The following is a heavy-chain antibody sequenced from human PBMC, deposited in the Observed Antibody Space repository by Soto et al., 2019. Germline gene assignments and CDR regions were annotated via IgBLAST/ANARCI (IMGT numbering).Heavy chain of an antibody. Sequence: EVQLVESGGGLVQPGGSLRLSCEASGFTFRNYDMHWVRQGTGKGLEGVSGISAAGDPDYADSVEGRFTISRENAQNSFVLQMNSRRAGDTDVYYGAKTDRAVYGVDVWGLGTTVTVSS. CDR2: ISAAGDP. CDR3: AKTDRAVYGVDV. J-gene: IGHJ6*02. D-gene: IGHD1-1*01. CDR1: GFTFRNYD. V-gene: IGHV3-13*05.